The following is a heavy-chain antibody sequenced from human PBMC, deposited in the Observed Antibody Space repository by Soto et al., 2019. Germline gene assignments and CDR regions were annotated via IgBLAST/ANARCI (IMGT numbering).Heavy chain of an antibody. Sequence: QVQLVESGGGLVKPGGSLRLSCAASGFTFSDYYMSWIRQAPGKGLEWVSYISSSSSYTNYADSVKGRFTISRDNAKNSLYLQMNSLRDEDTAVYYCARSLDYGAYVFDYWGQGTLVTVSS. CDR2: ISSSSSYT. V-gene: IGHV3-11*06. D-gene: IGHD4-17*01. J-gene: IGHJ4*02. CDR1: GFTFSDYY. CDR3: ARSLDYGAYVFDY.